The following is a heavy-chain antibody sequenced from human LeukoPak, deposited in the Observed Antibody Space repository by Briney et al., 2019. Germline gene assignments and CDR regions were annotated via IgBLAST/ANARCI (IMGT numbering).Heavy chain of an antibody. CDR2: VKSDGRST. Sequence: PGGSLRLSCAASGFTFSSHWMHWVRQAPGKGLVWVSGVKSDGRSTMYADSVKGRFTISRDNAKNTLYLQLNSLRAEDTAVYYCARANSGAYWDYFENWGQGTQVTVSP. CDR1: GFTFSSHW. V-gene: IGHV3-74*03. J-gene: IGHJ4*02. CDR3: ARANSGAYWDYFEN. D-gene: IGHD1-26*01.